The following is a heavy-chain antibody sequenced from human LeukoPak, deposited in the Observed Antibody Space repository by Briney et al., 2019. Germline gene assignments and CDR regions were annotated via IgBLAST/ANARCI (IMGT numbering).Heavy chain of an antibody. D-gene: IGHD3-22*01. CDR1: GYTFTGYY. CDR3: ARDHYYYDTSRSTTDAFDI. CDR2: IDPNSGGT. Sequence: ASVKVSCKASGYTFTGYYMHWVRQAPGQGLEWMGWIDPNSGGTNYAQKFQGRVTMTRDASMSTAYMELSRLRSDDTAVYYCARDHYYYDTSRSTTDAFDIWGQGTMVTVSS. V-gene: IGHV1-2*02. J-gene: IGHJ3*02.